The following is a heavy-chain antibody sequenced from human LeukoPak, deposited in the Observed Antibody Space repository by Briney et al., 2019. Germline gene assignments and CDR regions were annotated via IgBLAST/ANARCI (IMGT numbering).Heavy chain of an antibody. CDR2: ISSSGDTI. D-gene: IGHD3-16*02. J-gene: IGHJ4*02. CDR3: ARMNRGGELSFPFFDY. V-gene: IGHV3-48*03. Sequence: GGSLRLSWAASGFTFSSYEMNWVRQAPGKGLEWVSYISSSGDTIYYADSVKGRFTMSRDNAKNSLHLQMNSLRAEDTAVYYCARMNRGGELSFPFFDYWGQGTLVTVSS. CDR1: GFTFSSYE.